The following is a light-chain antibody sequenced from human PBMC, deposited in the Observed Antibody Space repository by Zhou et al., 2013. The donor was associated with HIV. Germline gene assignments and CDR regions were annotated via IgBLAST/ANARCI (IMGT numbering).Light chain of an antibody. CDR2: KAS. V-gene: IGKV1-5*03. Sequence: DIQMTQSPSTLSASVGDRVTITCRASQSIDSWLAWYQQKPGKAPKLLIYKASSLESGVPSRFSGSGSGTEFTLTISSLQPDDFATYYCQQYYNCPRTFGQG. CDR3: QQYYNCPRT. CDR1: QSIDSW. J-gene: IGKJ2*01.